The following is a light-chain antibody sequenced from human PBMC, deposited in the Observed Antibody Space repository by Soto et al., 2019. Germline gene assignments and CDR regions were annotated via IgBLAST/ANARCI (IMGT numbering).Light chain of an antibody. CDR3: QQYNNWPRT. V-gene: IGKV3-15*01. CDR1: QSVSSD. CDR2: GAS. J-gene: IGKJ1*01. Sequence: EIVMTQSPATPSVSPGERATLSCRASQSVSSDLAWYHQKPGQALRLLIYGASTRATGIPARFSGSGSGTEFTLTINSLQSEDFAVYYCQQYNNWPRTFGQGTKVDIK.